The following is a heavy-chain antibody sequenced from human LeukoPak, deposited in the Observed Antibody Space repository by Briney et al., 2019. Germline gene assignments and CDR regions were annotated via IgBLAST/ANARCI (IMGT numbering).Heavy chain of an antibody. CDR1: GFTFSSYA. D-gene: IGHD2-2*01. CDR2: ISYDGSNK. V-gene: IGHV3-30-3*01. CDR3: ARVFPSPVVPAPLYYYYMDV. Sequence: GGSLRLSCAASGFTFSSYAMHWVRQAPGKGLEWVAVISYDGSNKYYADSVKGRFTISRDNSKNTLYLQMNSLRAEDTAVYYCARVFPSPVVPAPLYYYYMDVWGKGTTVTVSS. J-gene: IGHJ6*03.